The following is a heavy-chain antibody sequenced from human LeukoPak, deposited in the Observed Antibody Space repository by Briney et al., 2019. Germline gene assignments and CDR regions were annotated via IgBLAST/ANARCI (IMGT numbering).Heavy chain of an antibody. Sequence: SETLSFTCTVSGGSISSYYWSWIRQPPGKGLEWIGYIYYNGSTNYNPSLKSRVTMSLDTSKNQFSLKLSSVTAADTAVYYCARQLPFDTSGYYQYWGQGTLVTVSS. CDR1: GGSISSYY. V-gene: IGHV4-59*08. CDR2: IYYNGST. D-gene: IGHD3-22*01. CDR3: ARQLPFDTSGYYQY. J-gene: IGHJ4*02.